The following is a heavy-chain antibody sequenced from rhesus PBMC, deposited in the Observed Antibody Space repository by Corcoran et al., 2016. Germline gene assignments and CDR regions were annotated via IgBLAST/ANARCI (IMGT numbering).Heavy chain of an antibody. CDR2: LSYSGPT. D-gene: IGHD6-31*01. CDR1: GGSMNSGHYF. Sequence: QVQLQESGPGLVKPSETLSLNCAVSGGSMNSGHYFWTWLRQPPGKGLEWVGHLSYSGPTTYNPSLKSRVSVSKTTSNNQFTLNLNSVTAADTAVYYCARFLYNWGWYYFDYWGQGVLVTVSS. CDR3: ARFLYNWGWYYFDY. V-gene: IGHV4-122*02. J-gene: IGHJ4*01.